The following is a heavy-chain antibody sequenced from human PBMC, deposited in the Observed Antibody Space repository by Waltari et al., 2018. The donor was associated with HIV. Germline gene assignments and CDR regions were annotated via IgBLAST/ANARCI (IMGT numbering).Heavy chain of an antibody. CDR3: ARFWSGWGLGD. CDR1: GFTFSDYF. V-gene: IGHV3-11*04. Sequence: QVQLVESGGGLVKPGGSLRLSCAASGFTFSDYFLLWIRPAPGEGREWISYISSSGDSTYYADSVKGRFTISRDDANNSLSLQMNSLRAEDSAVYYCARFWSGWGLGDWGQGTQVTVSS. CDR2: ISSSGDST. D-gene: IGHD3-3*01. J-gene: IGHJ4*02.